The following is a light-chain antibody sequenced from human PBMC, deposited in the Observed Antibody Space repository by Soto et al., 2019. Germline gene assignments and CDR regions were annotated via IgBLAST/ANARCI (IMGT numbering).Light chain of an antibody. CDR1: QSISWY. J-gene: IGKJ1*01. CDR2: DGS. Sequence: DIQMTQSPSSLSASLGDRGTITCRASQSISWYVTWYRQKPGKAPKLLIYDGSNLHSGVPSRFSGTVSGADFSLVISQLQPEDFATYHCQQDFKSPWTFGQGTKVEIK. CDR3: QQDFKSPWT. V-gene: IGKV1-39*01.